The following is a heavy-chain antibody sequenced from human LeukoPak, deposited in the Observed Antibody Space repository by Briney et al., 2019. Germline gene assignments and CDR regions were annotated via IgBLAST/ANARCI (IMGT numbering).Heavy chain of an antibody. D-gene: IGHD3-22*01. Sequence: PGGSLRLSCAASGFTFSSYAMSWVRQAPGKGLEWVSAISGIGGSTYYADSVKGRFTISRDNSKNTLYLQMNSLRAEDTAVYYCAKVYDSSGYYFNYWGQGTLVTVSS. CDR3: AKVYDSSGYYFNY. J-gene: IGHJ4*02. CDR1: GFTFSSYA. V-gene: IGHV3-23*01. CDR2: ISGIGGST.